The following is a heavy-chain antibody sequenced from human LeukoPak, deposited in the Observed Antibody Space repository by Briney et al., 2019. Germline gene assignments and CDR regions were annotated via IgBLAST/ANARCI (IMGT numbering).Heavy chain of an antibody. Sequence: PSETLSLTCTVSGGSISSNFWSWIRQPPGKGLEWIGEINHSGSANYNPSLKSRVTISVDTSKNQFSLRLSSVTAADTAVYYCAEIAVAGEVIFDYWGQGTLVSVSS. D-gene: IGHD6-19*01. CDR1: GGSISSNF. CDR3: AEIAVAGEVIFDY. V-gene: IGHV4-34*01. J-gene: IGHJ4*02. CDR2: INHSGSA.